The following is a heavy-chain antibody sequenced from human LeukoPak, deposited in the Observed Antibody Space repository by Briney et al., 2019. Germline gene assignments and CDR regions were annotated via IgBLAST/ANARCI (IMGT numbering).Heavy chain of an antibody. V-gene: IGHV1-8*01. D-gene: IGHD3-10*01. J-gene: IGHJ5*02. CDR3: ARGLGFGGKIDP. CDR2: MNPNSGNT. CDR1: GYTLTELS. Sequence: ASVNVSCKVSGYTLTELSMHWVRQAPGKGLEWMGWMNPNSGNTGYAQKFQGRVTMTRNTSISTAYMELSSLRSEDTAVYYCARGLGFGGKIDPWGQGTLVTVSS.